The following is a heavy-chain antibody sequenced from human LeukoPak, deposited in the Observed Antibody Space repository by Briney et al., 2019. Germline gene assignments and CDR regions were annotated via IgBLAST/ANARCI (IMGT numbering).Heavy chain of an antibody. CDR1: GGSFSGYY. V-gene: IGHV4-34*01. CDR2: INHSGST. J-gene: IGHJ3*02. Sequence: SETLSLTCAVYGGSFSGYYWSWIRQPPGKGLEWIGEINHSGSTNYNPSLKSRVTISVDTSKNQFSLKLSSVTAADTAAYYCARHRPGYCSSTSCPRVGAFDIWGQGTMVTVSS. CDR3: ARHRPGYCSSTSCPRVGAFDI. D-gene: IGHD2-2*03.